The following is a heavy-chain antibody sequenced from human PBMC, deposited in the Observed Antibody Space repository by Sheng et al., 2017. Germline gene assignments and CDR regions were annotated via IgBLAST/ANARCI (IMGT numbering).Heavy chain of an antibody. V-gene: IGHV3-33*05. J-gene: IGHJ4*02. CDR2: ISYDGSNK. D-gene: IGHD1-1*01. CDR1: GFSFSTYG. Sequence: QVQLVESGGGVVQPGKSLRLSCAASGFSFSTYGIHWVRQAPGKGLEWVAVISYDGSNKNYADSVKGRFTISRDNSKNTLYLQMNSLRAEDTAVYYCARESRATTDSLDYWGQGTLV. CDR3: ARESRATTDSLDY.